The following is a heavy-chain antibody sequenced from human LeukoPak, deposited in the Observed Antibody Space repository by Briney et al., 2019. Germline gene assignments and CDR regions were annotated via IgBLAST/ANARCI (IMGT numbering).Heavy chain of an antibody. V-gene: IGHV4-34*01. CDR2: INHSGST. J-gene: IGHJ4*02. CDR3: ARRGVWGSYRSPKFFVY. CDR1: GGSFSGYY. D-gene: IGHD3-16*02. Sequence: SETLSLTCAVYGGSFSGYYWSWIRQPPGKGLEWIGEINHSGSTNYNPSLKSRVTISVDTSKNQFSLKLSSVTAADTAVYYCARRGVWGSYRSPKFFVYWGQGTLFTVSS.